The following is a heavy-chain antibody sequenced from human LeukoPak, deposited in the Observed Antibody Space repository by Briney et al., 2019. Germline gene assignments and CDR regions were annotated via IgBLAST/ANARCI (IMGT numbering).Heavy chain of an antibody. V-gene: IGHV4-59*01. Sequence: SETLSLTCSVSGGSISTYFWTWIRQAPGKGLDWIGYMYYTGSSNYNPSLQSRVAISIDTSKNEFSLKLISVTPADTAVYYCARGGYRSYYYVDVWGKGTTVIVSS. CDR1: GGSISTYF. CDR2: MYYTGSS. CDR3: ARGGYRSYYYVDV. D-gene: IGHD3-16*02. J-gene: IGHJ6*03.